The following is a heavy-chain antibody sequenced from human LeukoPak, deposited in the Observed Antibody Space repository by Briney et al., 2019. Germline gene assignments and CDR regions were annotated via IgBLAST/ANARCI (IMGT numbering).Heavy chain of an antibody. CDR2: INHSGST. Sequence: SETLSLTCAVYGGSFSGYYWSWIRQPPGKGLEWIGEINHSGSTNYNPSLKSRVTISVDTSKNQFSLKLSSVTAADTAAYYCARVTVTTSYYFDYWGQGTLVTVSS. D-gene: IGHD4-17*01. CDR1: GGSFSGYY. V-gene: IGHV4-34*01. J-gene: IGHJ4*02. CDR3: ARVTVTTSYYFDY.